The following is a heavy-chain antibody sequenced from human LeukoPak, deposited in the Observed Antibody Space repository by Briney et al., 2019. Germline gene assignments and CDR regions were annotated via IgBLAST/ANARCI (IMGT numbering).Heavy chain of an antibody. V-gene: IGHV3-74*01. Sequence: GGSLRLSCAASGFTFSNYWMHWVRQAPGKGPVWVSRINSDGRSTNYADSVKGRFTISRDNAKNTVYLQMNSLRAEDTAVYYCAKDPYFYCSGGSCFIDYWGQGTLVTVSS. D-gene: IGHD2-15*01. CDR2: INSDGRST. CDR1: GFTFSNYW. J-gene: IGHJ4*02. CDR3: AKDPYFYCSGGSCFIDY.